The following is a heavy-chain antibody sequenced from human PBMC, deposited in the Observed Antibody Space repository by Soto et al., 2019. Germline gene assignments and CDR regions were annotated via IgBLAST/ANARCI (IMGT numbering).Heavy chain of an antibody. J-gene: IGHJ4*02. D-gene: IGHD5-12*01. V-gene: IGHV1-69*13. CDR3: ARNEDGYNGLFLGY. Sequence: ASVKVSCKASGGTFSSYAISWVRQAPGQGLEWMGGIIPIFGTANYAQKFQGRVTITADESTSTAYMELSSLRSEDTAVYYCARNEDGYNGLFLGYWGQGTLVTVSS. CDR2: IIPIFGTA. CDR1: GGTFSSYA.